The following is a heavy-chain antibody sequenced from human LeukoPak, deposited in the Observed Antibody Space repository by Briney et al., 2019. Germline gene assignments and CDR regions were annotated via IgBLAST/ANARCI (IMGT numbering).Heavy chain of an antibody. Sequence: GESLKISCKGSGYSFTSYWIGWARQMPGKGLEWKGIIYPGDSDTRYGPSFQGQVTISADKSISTAYLQWSSLKASDTAMYYCARTDSYGSYYFDYWGQGTLVTVSS. J-gene: IGHJ4*02. D-gene: IGHD5-18*01. CDR2: IYPGDSDT. V-gene: IGHV5-51*01. CDR3: ARTDSYGSYYFDY. CDR1: GYSFTSYW.